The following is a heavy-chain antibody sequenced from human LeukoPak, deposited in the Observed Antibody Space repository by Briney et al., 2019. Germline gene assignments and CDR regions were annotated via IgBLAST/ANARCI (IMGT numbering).Heavy chain of an antibody. D-gene: IGHD3-22*01. CDR1: GVTFSGSA. CDR3: AKGLTYYYDSSLDY. V-gene: IGHV3-9*01. J-gene: IGHJ4*02. Sequence: PGGSLRLSCAASGVTFSGSAMHWVRQAPGKGLEWVLGISWNGGSIGYADSVKGQFTISRDNAKNSLYLQMNSLRAEDTALYYCAKGLTYYYDSSLDYWGQGTLVTVSS. CDR2: ISWNGGSI.